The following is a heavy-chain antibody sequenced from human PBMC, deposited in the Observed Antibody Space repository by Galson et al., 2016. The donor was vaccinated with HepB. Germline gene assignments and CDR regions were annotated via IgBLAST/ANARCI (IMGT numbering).Heavy chain of an antibody. CDR2: ISAYNRNT. CDR1: GYPFSSYG. D-gene: IGHD2-21*01. V-gene: IGHV1-18*01. CDR3: ARKTYCGGDCYGGMDV. Sequence: SVKVSCKASGYPFSSYGITWVRQAPGQGLEWMGWISAYNRNTNYAQKLQGRVTMTTDTSTSTAYMELRSLRSDDTAVYYCARKTYCGGDCYGGMDVWGQGTTVTVSS. J-gene: IGHJ6*02.